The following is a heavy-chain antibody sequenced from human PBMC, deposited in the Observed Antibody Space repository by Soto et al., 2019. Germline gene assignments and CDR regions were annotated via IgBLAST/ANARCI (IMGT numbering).Heavy chain of an antibody. V-gene: IGHV5-10-1*01. J-gene: IGHJ6*02. CDR2: IDPSDSYT. CDR1: GCSFTSYW. D-gene: IGHD6-6*01. Sequence: GESLKISCKGSGCSFTSYWISWVRQMPGKGLEWMGRIDPSDSYTNYSPSFQGHVTISADKSISTAYLQWSSLKASDTAMYYCARLEYSSSDYYYYGMAVWGQGTPVTV. CDR3: ARLEYSSSDYYYYGMAV.